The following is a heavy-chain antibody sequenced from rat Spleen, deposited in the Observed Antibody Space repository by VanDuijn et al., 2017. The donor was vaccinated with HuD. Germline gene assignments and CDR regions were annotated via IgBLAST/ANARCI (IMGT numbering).Heavy chain of an antibody. J-gene: IGHJ2*01. Sequence: EVQLVESGGGLVQPGRSLKLSCAASGFILSNHGMAWVRQAPTKGLEWVATISYDGSGSYYRDSVKGRFTISRDNAKSTLYLQMDSLRSEDTATYCCTRAGDGSYYAYFDYWGQGVMVTVSS. CDR2: ISYDGSGS. V-gene: IGHV5-29*01. D-gene: IGHD1-12*02. CDR1: GFILSNHG. CDR3: TRAGDGSYYAYFDY.